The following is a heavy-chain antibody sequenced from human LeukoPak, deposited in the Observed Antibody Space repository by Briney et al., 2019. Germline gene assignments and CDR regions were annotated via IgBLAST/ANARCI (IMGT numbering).Heavy chain of an antibody. Sequence: GGSLRLSCAASGFTFSGYWMSWIRQAPGKGLEWVATIKQDGSEKTYVDSVEGRFTSSRDNAKSSLFLQMDSLRAEDAAVYYCARFGMDAAIDYWGQGTLVTVSS. CDR3: ARFGMDAAIDY. CDR1: GFTFSGYW. D-gene: IGHD2-15*01. CDR2: IKQDGSEK. V-gene: IGHV3-7*01. J-gene: IGHJ4*02.